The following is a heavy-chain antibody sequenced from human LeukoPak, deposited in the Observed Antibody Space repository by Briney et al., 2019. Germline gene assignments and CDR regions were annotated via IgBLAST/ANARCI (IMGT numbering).Heavy chain of an antibody. CDR3: ASLGGRYPNWFDP. CDR2: IYSGGST. V-gene: IGHV3-53*01. J-gene: IGHJ5*02. D-gene: IGHD1-26*01. Sequence: GGSLRLSCAVSGFTVSSNYMSWVRQAPGKGLEWVSVIYSGGSTFYANSVKGRFTISRDNSKNTLYLQMNSLRAEDTAVYYCASLGGRYPNWFDPWGKGTLVTVSS. CDR1: GFTVSSNY.